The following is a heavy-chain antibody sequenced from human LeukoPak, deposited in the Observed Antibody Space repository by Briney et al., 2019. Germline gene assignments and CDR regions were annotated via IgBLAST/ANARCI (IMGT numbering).Heavy chain of an antibody. CDR1: GGSFSGYY. Sequence: SETLSLTCAVYGGSFSGYYWSWIRQPPGKGLEWIGEINHSGSTNYSPSLKSRVTISVDTSERQFSLKLSSVTAADTAVYYCARESNCGGDCYSDAFDIWGQGTMVTVSS. V-gene: IGHV4-34*01. D-gene: IGHD2-21*01. CDR3: ARESNCGGDCYSDAFDI. CDR2: INHSGST. J-gene: IGHJ3*02.